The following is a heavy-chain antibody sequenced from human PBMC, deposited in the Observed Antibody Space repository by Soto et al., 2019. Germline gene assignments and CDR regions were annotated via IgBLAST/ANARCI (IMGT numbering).Heavy chain of an antibody. CDR3: ASRSVPGYSYGEGFDY. D-gene: IGHD5-18*01. CDR1: GFTFSTYT. CDR2: IVYDGGKI. J-gene: IGHJ4*02. V-gene: IGHV3-30-3*01. Sequence: ESGGAVVQPGRSLRLSCAASGFTFSTYTMHWVRQAPGKGLEWVALIVYDGGKIHYADSVKGRFTISRDNSKNTLSLQMNSLTAEDTGIYYCASRSVPGYSYGEGFDYWGQGTLVTVSS.